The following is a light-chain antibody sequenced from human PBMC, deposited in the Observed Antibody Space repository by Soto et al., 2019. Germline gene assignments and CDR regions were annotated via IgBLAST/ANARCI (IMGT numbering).Light chain of an antibody. CDR1: QSVLYSSNNKNY. J-gene: IGKJ1*01. Sequence: DIVMTQSPDSLAVSLGERATINCKSSQSVLYSSNNKNYLAWYQQKPGQPPKLLIYWASTRESGVPDRFSGSGSGTDFTLTISSLQAEDVAVYYCKQYYSTSTWTFGQGTKVEIK. CDR2: WAS. CDR3: KQYYSTSTWT. V-gene: IGKV4-1*01.